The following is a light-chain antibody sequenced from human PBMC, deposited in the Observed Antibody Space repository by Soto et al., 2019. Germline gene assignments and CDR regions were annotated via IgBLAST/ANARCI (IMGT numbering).Light chain of an antibody. J-gene: IGKJ1*01. Sequence: EIVMTQSPATLSLSPVERSXXSCRASQSVSSNLAWYQQKPGQAPRLLIYGASTRATGIPARFSGSGSGTEFTLTISSLQSEDFAVYYCQQYNNWPWTFGQGTKVDIK. CDR3: QQYNNWPWT. CDR2: GAS. CDR1: QSVSSN. V-gene: IGKV3-15*01.